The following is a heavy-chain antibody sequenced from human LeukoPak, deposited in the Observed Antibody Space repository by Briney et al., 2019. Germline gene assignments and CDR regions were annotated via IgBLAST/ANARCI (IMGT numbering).Heavy chain of an antibody. CDR1: GYSISSGYY. CDR3: ARTIAARLLDYYYYYMDV. J-gene: IGHJ6*03. Sequence: SETLSLTCTVSGYSISSGYYWGWIRQPPGKGLEWIGSIYHSGSTYYNPSLKSRVTISVDTSKNQFSLKLSSVTAADTAVYYCARTIAARLLDYYYYYMDVWGKGTTVTVSS. V-gene: IGHV4-38-2*02. D-gene: IGHD6-6*01. CDR2: IYHSGST.